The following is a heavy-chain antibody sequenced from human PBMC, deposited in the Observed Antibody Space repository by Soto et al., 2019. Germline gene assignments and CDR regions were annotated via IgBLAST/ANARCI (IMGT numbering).Heavy chain of an antibody. V-gene: IGHV3-23*01. D-gene: IGHD2-15*01. CDR1: GFTFSSHA. CDR3: AKHLSNGSPDY. Sequence: PGGSLRLSCAGSGFTFSSHAVSWVRQAPGKGLECVSSITNTGGGTYYADSVKGRFTISRDNSKNTLYLQMNSLRAEDTAVFYCAKHLSNGSPDYWGQGTLVTVSS. CDR2: ITNTGGGT. J-gene: IGHJ4*02.